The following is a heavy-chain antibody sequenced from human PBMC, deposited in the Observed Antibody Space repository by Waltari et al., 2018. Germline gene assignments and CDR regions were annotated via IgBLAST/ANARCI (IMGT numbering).Heavy chain of an antibody. V-gene: IGHV1-69*01. CDR1: GSTFSSYA. J-gene: IGHJ4*02. Sequence: QVPLMQSGAEVKKPGSSVTVSCKASGSTFSSYAISWVRQAPGQGLEWMGGIIPIFGTANYAQKFQGRVTITADESTSTAYMELSSLRSEDTAVYYCAREGPTGTSDYWGQGTLVTVSS. CDR3: AREGPTGTSDY. CDR2: IIPIFGTA. D-gene: IGHD1-1*01.